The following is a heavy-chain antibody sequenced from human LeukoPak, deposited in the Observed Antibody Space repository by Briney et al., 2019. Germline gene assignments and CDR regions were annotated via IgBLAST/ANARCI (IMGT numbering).Heavy chain of an antibody. D-gene: IGHD2-2*01. V-gene: IGHV4-31*03. J-gene: IGHJ5*02. CDR2: IYYSGST. CDR3: ALRGLVRGFDP. Sequence: SQTLSLTCTVSGDSISSGGYYWSWIRQHPGKGLEWIGYIYYSGSTYYNPSLKSRVTISVDTSKNQFSLKLSSVTAADTAVYYCALRGLVRGFDPWGQGTLVTVSS. CDR1: GDSISSGGYY.